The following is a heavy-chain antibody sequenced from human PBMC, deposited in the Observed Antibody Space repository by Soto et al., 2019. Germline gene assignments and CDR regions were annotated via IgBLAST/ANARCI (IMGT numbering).Heavy chain of an antibody. D-gene: IGHD5-18*01. CDR3: ARPNIQLWTSGAFDI. CDR1: GFTFSDYY. J-gene: IGHJ3*02. CDR2: ISSSSSYT. V-gene: IGHV3-11*06. Sequence: GGSLRLSCAASGFTFSDYYMSWIRQAPGKGLEWVSYISSSSSYTNYADSVKGRFTISRDNAKNSLYLQMNSLRAEDTAVYYCARPNIQLWTSGAFDIWGQGTMVTV.